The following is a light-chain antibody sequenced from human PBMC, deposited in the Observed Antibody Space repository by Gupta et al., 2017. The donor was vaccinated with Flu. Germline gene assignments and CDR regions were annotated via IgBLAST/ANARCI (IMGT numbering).Light chain of an antibody. V-gene: IGLV2-14*01. CDR1: NSDIGGYNY. CDR2: EVS. Sequence: QSALTQPASVSGSPGQSITISCTGTNSDIGGYNYVSWYQQHPGKAPKLMIYEVSSRPSGVSNRFSGSKSGNTASLTISGLRAEDEAYYYCSSYTSTSTLVVFGRGTKLTVL. CDR3: SSYTSTSTLVV. J-gene: IGLJ2*01.